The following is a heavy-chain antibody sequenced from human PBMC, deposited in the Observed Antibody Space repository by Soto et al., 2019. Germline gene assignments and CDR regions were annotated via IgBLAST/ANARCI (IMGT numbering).Heavy chain of an antibody. Sequence: SVKVSCKASGYTFTSYGISWVRQAPGQGLEWMGGISAYNGTANYAQKFQGRVTITADESTSTAYMELSSLRSEDTAVYYCAREKSRDGYNFDYRGQGTLVTVSS. V-gene: IGHV1-69*13. CDR3: AREKSRDGYNFDY. CDR2: ISAYNGTA. J-gene: IGHJ4*02. CDR1: GYTFTSYG. D-gene: IGHD5-12*01.